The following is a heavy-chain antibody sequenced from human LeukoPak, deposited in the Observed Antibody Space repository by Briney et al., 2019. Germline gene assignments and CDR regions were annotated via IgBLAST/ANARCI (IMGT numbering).Heavy chain of an antibody. D-gene: IGHD1-1*01. Sequence: GESLKISCKGSGYSFTNYWIGWVRQMPGKGLEWIGIIYPGDSSPRYSPSFRGQVTISVDKSTNTAYLQWSSLKASDTAMYYCARHRTQKFGCDYWGQGSLVTVSS. CDR2: IYPGDSSP. CDR1: GYSFTNYW. CDR3: ARHRTQKFGCDY. J-gene: IGHJ4*02. V-gene: IGHV5-51*01.